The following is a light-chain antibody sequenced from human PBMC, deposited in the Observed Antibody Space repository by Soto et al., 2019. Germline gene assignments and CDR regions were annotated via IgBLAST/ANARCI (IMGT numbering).Light chain of an antibody. CDR2: RAS. J-gene: IGKJ1*01. V-gene: IGKV3-15*01. Sequence: EVVMTQSPATLSVSPGERATLSCRASLSISDNLAWYQQKPGQAPRLLIYRASTRATGIPARFSGSGSGTEFTITINSLQSEDFAVYYCQHYNNWPPWTFGQGTKVEIK. CDR3: QHYNNWPPWT. CDR1: LSISDN.